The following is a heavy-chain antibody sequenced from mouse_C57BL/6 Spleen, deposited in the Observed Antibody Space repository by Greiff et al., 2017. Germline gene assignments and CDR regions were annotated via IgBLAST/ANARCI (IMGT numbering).Heavy chain of an antibody. J-gene: IGHJ2*01. CDR3: AREVYYGSSYGGFDY. CDR1: GYTFTSYW. D-gene: IGHD1-1*01. Sequence: QVQLQQPGAELVKPGASVKLSCKASGYTFTSYWMHWVKQRPGQGLEWIGMIHPNSGSTNYNEKFKSKATLTVDKSSSTAYMQLSSRTSEDSAVNYCAREVYYGSSYGGFDYWGQGTTLTVSS. CDR2: IHPNSGST. V-gene: IGHV1-64*01.